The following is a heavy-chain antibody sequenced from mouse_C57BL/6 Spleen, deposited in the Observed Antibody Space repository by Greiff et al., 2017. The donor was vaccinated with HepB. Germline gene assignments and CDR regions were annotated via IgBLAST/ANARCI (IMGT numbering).Heavy chain of an antibody. Sequence: QVQLQQPGPELVKPGASVKLSCKASGYTFTSYWMHWVKQRPGQGLEWIGRIHPSDSATNYNQKFKGKATLTVDKSSSTAYIQLSSLTSEDSAVYYCAIDDYDPFNYFDYWGQGTTLTVSS. CDR2: IHPSDSAT. J-gene: IGHJ2*01. D-gene: IGHD2-4*01. V-gene: IGHV1-74*01. CDR3: AIDDYDPFNYFDY. CDR1: GYTFTSYW.